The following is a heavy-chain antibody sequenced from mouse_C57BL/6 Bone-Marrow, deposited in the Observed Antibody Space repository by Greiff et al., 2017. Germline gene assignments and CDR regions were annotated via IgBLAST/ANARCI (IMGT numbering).Heavy chain of an antibody. D-gene: IGHD1-1*01. Sequence: QVQLQQPGAELVMPGASVKLSCKASGYTFTGYCMHWVKQRPGQGLEWIGEIDPSDSYTNYNHKFKGKSTLTVDKSSSTAYMQLSSLTSEDSAVYYCARDDYGSSDDAMDYWGQGTSVTVSS. CDR2: IDPSDSYT. V-gene: IGHV1-69*01. CDR3: ARDDYGSSDDAMDY. CDR1: GYTFTGYC. J-gene: IGHJ4*01.